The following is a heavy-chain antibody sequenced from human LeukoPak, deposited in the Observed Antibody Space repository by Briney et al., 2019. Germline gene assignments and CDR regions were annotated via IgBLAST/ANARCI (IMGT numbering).Heavy chain of an antibody. CDR2: ISWDSGSS. J-gene: IGHJ3*01. Sequence: PGGSLRLSCAASGFSLDDYAMHWVRQPPGKGLEWVSSISWDSGSSVYAPSVRGRFTISRDNGDNSLHLQMRGLTPEDTALYYCIKDLRLDLHLDTFHVWGQGTMVTVSS. CDR1: GFSLDDYA. V-gene: IGHV3-9*01. D-gene: IGHD1-1*01. CDR3: IKDLRLDLHLDTFHV.